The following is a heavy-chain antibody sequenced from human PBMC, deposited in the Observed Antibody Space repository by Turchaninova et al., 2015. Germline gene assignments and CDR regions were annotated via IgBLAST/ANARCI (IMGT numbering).Heavy chain of an antibody. CDR2: IYYSGST. CDR1: GGSISIYY. Sequence: QVQLQESGPGLVKPSETQSLTCPVSGGSISIYYWSWLRPPPGQGLEWIWYIYYSGSTNYTPSLKSRVTMSVDTSKNQFSLKLSSVTAADTAVYYCARGRPPTAIPFDYWGQGTLVTVSS. CDR3: ARGRPPTAIPFDY. D-gene: IGHD2-2*02. V-gene: IGHV4-59*01. J-gene: IGHJ4*02.